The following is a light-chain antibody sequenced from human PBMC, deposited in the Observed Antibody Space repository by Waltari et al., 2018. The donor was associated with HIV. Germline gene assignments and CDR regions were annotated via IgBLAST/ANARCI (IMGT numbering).Light chain of an antibody. J-gene: IGLJ2*01. Sequence: QSVLTQPPSASGTPGQSVTISCSGTSSNIGTNYVYWYQQFPGTAPKLLIYRNNKRPSGSPDRFSGSKSGTSASLAISGLRSDDEADYYCAAWDDTLTVVFGGGTKLTVL. CDR1: SSNIGTNY. CDR2: RNN. CDR3: AAWDDTLTVV. V-gene: IGLV1-47*01.